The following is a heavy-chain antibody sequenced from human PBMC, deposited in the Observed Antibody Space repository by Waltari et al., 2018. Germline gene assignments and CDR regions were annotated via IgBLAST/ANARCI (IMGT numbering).Heavy chain of an antibody. D-gene: IGHD2-15*01. CDR1: GFTFSRYT. V-gene: IGHV3-21*01. Sequence: EVQLVGSGGGLVKPGGSLRLSCAASGFTFSRYTMHWVRQAPGKGLKWGSSISRCSSYIYYADSVKGRFTISRDNAKNSLYLQMNSLRVEDTAVYYCAREWGVMVGTAGFYFDYWGQGALVTVSS. CDR2: ISRCSSYI. CDR3: AREWGVMVGTAGFYFDY. J-gene: IGHJ4*02.